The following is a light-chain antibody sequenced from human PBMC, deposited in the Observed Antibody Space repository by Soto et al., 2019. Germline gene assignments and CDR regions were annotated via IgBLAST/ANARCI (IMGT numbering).Light chain of an antibody. CDR1: QGVSSY. CDR3: QQYDTAPYT. J-gene: IGKJ5*01. Sequence: EIVLTQSPATLSLSPGERATLSCRASQGVSSYLAWYQQKPGQAPRLLIYDASNRATGIPARFSGSGPGTDFTLTISRLEPEDFVVYSCQQYDTAPYTFGQGTRLEIK. CDR2: DAS. V-gene: IGKV3D-11*01.